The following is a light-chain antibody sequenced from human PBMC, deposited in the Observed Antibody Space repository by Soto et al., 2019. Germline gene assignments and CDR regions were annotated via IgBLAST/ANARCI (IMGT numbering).Light chain of an antibody. V-gene: IGKV1-5*01. Sequence: DIQMTQSPSTLSASVGDRVIITCRAGQTISQWLAWYQQKPGKAPKLLIYAASSLQSGVPSRFSGSGSGTDFTLTSSSLQAEDVAIYYCQQYHGAPWTFGQGTKVDIK. J-gene: IGKJ1*01. CDR2: AAS. CDR3: QQYHGAPWT. CDR1: QTISQW.